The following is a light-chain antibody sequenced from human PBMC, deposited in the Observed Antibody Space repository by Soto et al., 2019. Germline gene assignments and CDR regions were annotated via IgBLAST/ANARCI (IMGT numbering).Light chain of an antibody. J-gene: IGKJ1*01. CDR3: KQYGSSWT. Sequence: IQMTHSPSSLSASVVYRVTITFRSSQGISSWLAWYQQKPGKAPKLLISAASKLQSGVPSRFSGSGSGIDFTLTINRLEPEDFAAYYCKQYGSSWTFGQGTKVDIK. CDR1: QGISSW. CDR2: AAS. V-gene: IGKV1-12*01.